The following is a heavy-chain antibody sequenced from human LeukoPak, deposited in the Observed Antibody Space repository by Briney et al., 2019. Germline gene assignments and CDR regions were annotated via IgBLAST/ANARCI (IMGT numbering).Heavy chain of an antibody. J-gene: IGHJ6*03. Sequence: SVKVSCKASGGTFSSYAISWVRRAPGQGLEWMGGIIPIFGTANYAQKFQGRVTITADESTSTAYMELSSLRSEDTAVYYCAREGCSSTSCYYYYMDVWGKGTAVTVSS. D-gene: IGHD2-2*01. CDR1: GGTFSSYA. V-gene: IGHV1-69*01. CDR3: AREGCSSTSCYYYYMDV. CDR2: IIPIFGTA.